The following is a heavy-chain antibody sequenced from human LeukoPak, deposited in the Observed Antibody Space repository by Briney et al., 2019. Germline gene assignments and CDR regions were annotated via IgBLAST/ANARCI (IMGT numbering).Heavy chain of an antibody. D-gene: IGHD3-16*02. CDR3: ARDAPYDYVWGSYRRRNFDY. Sequence: ASVKVSCKASGYTFTSYDINWVRQATGQGLEWMGRINPNSGGTNYAQKFQGRVTMTRDTSISTAYMELSRLRSDDTAVYYCARDAPYDYVWGSYRRRNFDYWGQGTLVTVSS. CDR2: INPNSGGT. J-gene: IGHJ4*02. CDR1: GYTFTSYD. V-gene: IGHV1-2*06.